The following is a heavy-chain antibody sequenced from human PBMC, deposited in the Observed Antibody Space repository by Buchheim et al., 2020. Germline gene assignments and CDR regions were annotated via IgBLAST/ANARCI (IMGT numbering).Heavy chain of an antibody. V-gene: IGHV3-33*01. J-gene: IGHJ4*02. CDR3: ARDGAPSGYYYVVSNLVGPDPLDY. Sequence: QVQLLEYGGGVVQPGGSLRLSCAASGFTFSTYGMHWVRQAPGKGLEWVAFIWSDGNDKYYADSVKGRFTISRDTSKNTLFLEMNSLRVEDTAVYYCARDGAPSGYYYVVSNLVGPDPLDYWGQGTL. D-gene: IGHD3-22*01. CDR1: GFTFSTYG. CDR2: IWSDGNDK.